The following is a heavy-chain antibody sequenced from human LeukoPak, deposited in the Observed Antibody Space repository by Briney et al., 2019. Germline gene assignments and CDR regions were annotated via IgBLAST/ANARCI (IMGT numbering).Heavy chain of an antibody. Sequence: GASVKVSCKASAYTFTRYYMHRVRQAPGQGLEWMGRINPNSGGTNYAQKFQGRVTMTSDTSISTAYMELSRLRSGDTAVYYCARGRTIFGVVINHAFDIWGQGTMVTVSS. J-gene: IGHJ3*02. V-gene: IGHV1-2*06. CDR2: INPNSGGT. D-gene: IGHD3-3*01. CDR1: AYTFTRYY. CDR3: ARGRTIFGVVINHAFDI.